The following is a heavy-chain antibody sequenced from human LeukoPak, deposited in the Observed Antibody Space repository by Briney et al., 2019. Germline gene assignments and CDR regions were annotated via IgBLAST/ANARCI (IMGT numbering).Heavy chain of an antibody. CDR2: IYHSGST. D-gene: IGHD5-12*01. Sequence: SETLSLTCAVSGGSISSGGYSWSWIRQPPGKGLEWIGYIYHSGSTYYNPSLKSRVTISVDRSKNQFSLKLSSVTAADTAVYYCARGLRGYSGYEPYNWFDPWSQGTLVTVSS. CDR1: GGSISSGGYS. V-gene: IGHV4-30-2*01. J-gene: IGHJ5*02. CDR3: ARGLRGYSGYEPYNWFDP.